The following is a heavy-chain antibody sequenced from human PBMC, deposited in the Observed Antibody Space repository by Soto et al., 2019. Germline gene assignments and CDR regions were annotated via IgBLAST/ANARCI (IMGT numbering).Heavy chain of an antibody. CDR2: FNAGNANT. J-gene: IGHJ6*02. CDR1: GSTLTGYA. Sequence: SVKVSCKVSGSTLTGYAMHWLRQAPRQKPEWMRWFNAGNANTIYSQIFQGRVTFTRDTSAGKGHMELSGLRSDVTAVYYCERAVIVLVPAARRWHYYYHGMDVCGQGTTVTVSS. CDR3: ERAVIVLVPAARRWHYYYHGMDV. D-gene: IGHD2-2*01. V-gene: IGHV1-3*01.